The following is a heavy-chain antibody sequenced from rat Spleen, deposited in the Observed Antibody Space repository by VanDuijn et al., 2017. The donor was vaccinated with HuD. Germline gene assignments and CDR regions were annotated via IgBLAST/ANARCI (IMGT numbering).Heavy chain of an antibody. Sequence: QVQLKESGPGLVQPSQTLSLTCTVSGFSLTSNGVSWVRQPPGKGLEWIAAISTGGNTYYNSGLKSRLGISRDTSKSQVFLKMNSLQTEDTAIYFCVRERVPGFAYYFDLWGQGVMVTVSS. D-gene: IGHD1-4*01. CDR2: ISTGGNT. CDR3: VRERVPGFAYYFDL. V-gene: IGHV2S12*01. J-gene: IGHJ2*01. CDR1: GFSLTSNG.